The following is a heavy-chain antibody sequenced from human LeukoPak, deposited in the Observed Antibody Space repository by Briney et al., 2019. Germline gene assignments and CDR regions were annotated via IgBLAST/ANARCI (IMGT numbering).Heavy chain of an antibody. CDR3: ARDFYYDTSGGGLN. CDR1: GGTFSGYG. Sequence: SVKVSCKASGGTFSGYGINWVRQAPGQGLEWMGRVVPMSGTANYAQKFQGRVTITTDESTSTAYMELTSLRSEDTAVYYCARDFYYDTSGGGLNWGQGTMVTVSS. CDR2: VVPMSGTA. D-gene: IGHD3-22*01. J-gene: IGHJ3*01. V-gene: IGHV1-69*05.